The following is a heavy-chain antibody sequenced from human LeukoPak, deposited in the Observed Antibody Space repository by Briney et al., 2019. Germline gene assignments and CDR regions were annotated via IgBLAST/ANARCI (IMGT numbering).Heavy chain of an antibody. CDR1: GGSISSYY. D-gene: IGHD2-15*01. V-gene: IGHV4-59*12. J-gene: IGHJ6*03. Sequence: SETLSLTCTVSGGSISSYYWSWIRQPPGKGLEWIGSIYYSGSTYYNPSLKSRVTISVDTSKNQFSLKLSSVTAADTAVYYCAREHCSGGSCYSIYYYYYMDVWGKGTTVTVSS. CDR2: IYYSGST. CDR3: AREHCSGGSCYSIYYYYYMDV.